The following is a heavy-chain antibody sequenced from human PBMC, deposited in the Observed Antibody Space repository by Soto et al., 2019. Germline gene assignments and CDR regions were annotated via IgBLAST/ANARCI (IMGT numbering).Heavy chain of an antibody. CDR1: GYTFTSYD. Sequence: GASVKVSCKASGYTFTSYDINWVRQAAGQGLEWMGWMNPNSGNTGYAKKFQGRVTMTRNTSISTAYMELSSLRSEDTAVYYCAREVAVTGDDYWGQGTLVTVSS. CDR2: MNPNSGNT. D-gene: IGHD6-19*01. V-gene: IGHV1-8*01. CDR3: AREVAVTGDDY. J-gene: IGHJ4*02.